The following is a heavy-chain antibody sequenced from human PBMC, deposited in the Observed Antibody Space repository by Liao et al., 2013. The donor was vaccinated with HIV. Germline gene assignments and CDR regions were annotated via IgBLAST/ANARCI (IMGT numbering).Heavy chain of an antibody. Sequence: QLQLQESGPGLVKPSETLSLTCTVSGGSISSSSYYWGWIRQPPGKGLEWIGSIYYSGSTYYNPSLKSRVTISVDTSKNQFSLKLSSVTAADTAVYYCAREKGEKLWFGELSGAFDIWGQGDNGHRLF. CDR1: GGSISSSSYY. V-gene: IGHV4-39*07. J-gene: IGHJ3*02. D-gene: IGHD3-10*01. CDR3: AREKGEKLWFGELSGAFDI. CDR2: IYYSGST.